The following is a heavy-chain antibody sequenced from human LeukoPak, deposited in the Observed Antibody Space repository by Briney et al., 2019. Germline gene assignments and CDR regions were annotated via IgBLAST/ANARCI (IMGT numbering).Heavy chain of an antibody. CDR1: GYTFTSYG. CDR2: ISAYNGNT. J-gene: IGHJ4*02. V-gene: IGHV1-18*04. D-gene: IGHD2-2*01. Sequence: ASVKVSCKASGYTFTSYGISSVRQAPGQGLEWMGWISAYNGNTNYAQKFQGRVTMTRDTSISTAHMELSRLRSDDTAVYYCARDNPLYCSSTTCLIDYWGQGTLVTVSS. CDR3: ARDNPLYCSSTTCLIDY.